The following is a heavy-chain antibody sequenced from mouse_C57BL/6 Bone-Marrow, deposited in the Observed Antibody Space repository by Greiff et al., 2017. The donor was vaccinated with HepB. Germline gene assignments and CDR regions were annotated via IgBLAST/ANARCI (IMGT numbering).Heavy chain of an antibody. V-gene: IGHV1-55*01. Sequence: QVQLKQPGAELVKPGASVKMSCKASGYTFTSYWITWVKQRPGQGLEWIGDIYPGSGSTNYNEKFKSKATLTVDTSSSTAYMQLSSLTSEDSAVYYCARAFYDYGGFADWGQGTLVTVSA. CDR2: IYPGSGST. CDR3: ARAFYDYGGFAD. CDR1: GYTFTSYW. J-gene: IGHJ3*01. D-gene: IGHD2-4*01.